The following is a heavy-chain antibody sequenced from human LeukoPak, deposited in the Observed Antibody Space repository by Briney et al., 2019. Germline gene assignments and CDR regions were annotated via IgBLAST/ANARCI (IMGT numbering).Heavy chain of an antibody. CDR3: VRDRVLGDYGGSFDY. V-gene: IGHV3-21*01. CDR1: GFTFSSYS. CDR2: ISSSSSYI. J-gene: IGHJ4*02. D-gene: IGHD4-23*01. Sequence: GGSLRLSCAASGFTFSSYSMNWVRQAPGKGLEWVSSISSSSSYIYYADSVKGRFTISRDNAKNSLYLQMNSLRAEDTAVYYCVRDRVLGDYGGSFDYWGQGTLVTVSS.